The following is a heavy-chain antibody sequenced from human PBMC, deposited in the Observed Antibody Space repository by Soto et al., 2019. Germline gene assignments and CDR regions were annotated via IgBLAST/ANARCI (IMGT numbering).Heavy chain of an antibody. CDR2: TSYDEGNK. V-gene: IGHV3-30-3*01. CDR1: GFTFSGFA. J-gene: IGHJ3*02. D-gene: IGHD3-3*01. CDR3: ARTGVDAFDI. Sequence: QVQLVESGGGVVQPGRSLRLSCAASGFTFSGFAMHWVRQAPGKGLEWVAVTSYDEGNKYYADSVKGRFTISRDNSKNTLYLQMNSLRAEDRAVYYCARTGVDAFDIWGQGSMVTVSS.